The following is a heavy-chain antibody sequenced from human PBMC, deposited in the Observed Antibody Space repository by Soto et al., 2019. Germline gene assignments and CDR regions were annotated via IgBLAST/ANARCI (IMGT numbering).Heavy chain of an antibody. J-gene: IGHJ6*03. CDR3: ARGADGAGRYYQNYYYYYYMDV. CDR2: IYYSGST. D-gene: IGHD3-10*01. Sequence: QVQLQESGPGLVKPSQTLSLTCTVSGGSISSGGYYWSWIRQHPGKGLEWIGYIYYSGSTYYNPSLKSRVIILVVTSKKKFSLKLSSVAAADTAVYYCARGADGAGRYYQNYYYYYYMDVWGKGTTVTVSS. V-gene: IGHV4-31*03. CDR1: GGSISSGGYY.